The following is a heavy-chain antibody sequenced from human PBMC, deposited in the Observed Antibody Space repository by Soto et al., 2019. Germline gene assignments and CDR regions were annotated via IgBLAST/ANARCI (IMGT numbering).Heavy chain of an antibody. V-gene: IGHV3-23*01. D-gene: IGHD3-3*01. J-gene: IGHJ6*02. CDR1: GFTFSSYA. CDR3: AKHYDFWSGCADV. Sequence: EVQLLESGGGLVQPGGSLRLSCAASGFTFSSYAMSWVRQAPGKGLEWVSAISGSGGSTYYADSVKGRFTISRDNSKNTLYLQMNGLRAEDTAVYYCAKHYDFWSGCADVWGQGTTVTVSS. CDR2: ISGSGGST.